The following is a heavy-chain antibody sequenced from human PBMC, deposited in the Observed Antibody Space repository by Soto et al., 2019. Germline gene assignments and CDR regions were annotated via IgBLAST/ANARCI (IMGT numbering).Heavy chain of an antibody. D-gene: IGHD6-13*01. CDR2: IIPILSIA. J-gene: IGHJ5*02. Sequence: QVQLVQSGGEVKKPGTSVKVSCKASGRTFSSYTISWVRQAPGQGLEWMGRIIPILSIANYAQKFQGRVTISTDKSTNKADIEMSSLGSEDRAVDYCAGGTVAAAGTKWFDPWGQGTLVTVSS. CDR3: AGGTVAAAGTKWFDP. CDR1: GRTFSSYT. V-gene: IGHV1-69*02.